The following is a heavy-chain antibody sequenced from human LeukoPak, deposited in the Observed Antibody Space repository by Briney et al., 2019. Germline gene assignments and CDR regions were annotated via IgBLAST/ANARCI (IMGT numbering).Heavy chain of an antibody. CDR2: IKYDGSEK. D-gene: IGHD4-17*01. J-gene: IGHJ6*03. V-gene: IGHV3-7*03. CDR3: AKGGSTSRVTTSRVVFGYYYYLDV. Sequence: GGSLRLSCAISGFIFTNYWMSWVRQAPGKGLEWVANIKYDGSEKYYVDSVKGRFTISRDNAKSSLFLQMNSLRAEDTAVYYCAKGGSTSRVTTSRVVFGYYYYLDVWGKGTPVTVSS. CDR1: GFIFTNYW.